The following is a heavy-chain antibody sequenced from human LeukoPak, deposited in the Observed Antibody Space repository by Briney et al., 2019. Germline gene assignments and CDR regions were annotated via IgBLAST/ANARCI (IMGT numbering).Heavy chain of an antibody. CDR1: GGSISSGSYY. D-gene: IGHD6-19*01. V-gene: IGHV4-61*02. CDR2: IYTSGGT. CDR3: ATAGVSSGWDYYFDY. J-gene: IGHJ4*02. Sequence: SETLSLTCTVSGGSISSGSYYWSWIRQPAGKGLEWIGRIYTSGGTNYNPSLKSRVTISVDTSKNQFSLKLSSVTAAGTAVYYCATAGVSSGWDYYFDYWGQGTLVTVSS.